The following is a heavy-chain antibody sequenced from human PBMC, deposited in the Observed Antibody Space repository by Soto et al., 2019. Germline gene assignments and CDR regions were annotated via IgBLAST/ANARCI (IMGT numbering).Heavy chain of an antibody. Sequence: QVQLVESGGGVVQPGRSLRLSCAASGFTFSSYGMHWVRQAPGKGLEWVAIIWYNGNKKYYSDSVKGRFTISRDNSKNTLYLQMNSLRAEDTAVYYCAGGAAWEFLVLDYWGQGTLVTVSS. CDR1: GFTFSSYG. J-gene: IGHJ4*02. D-gene: IGHD3-10*01. CDR3: AGGAAWEFLVLDY. V-gene: IGHV3-33*01. CDR2: IWYNGNKK.